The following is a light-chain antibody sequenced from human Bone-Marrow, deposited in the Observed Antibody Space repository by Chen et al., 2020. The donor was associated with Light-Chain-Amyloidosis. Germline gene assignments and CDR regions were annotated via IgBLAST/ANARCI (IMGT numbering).Light chain of an antibody. CDR3: QVWDKSNDRPV. J-gene: IGLJ3*02. V-gene: IGLV3-21*02. CDR2: DDS. Sequence: SYVLTQPSSVSVAPGQTATIACGGNNIGSTRVHWYQQTPGQAPLLVVYDDSDRPSGYPERVAGSNCGNTATRTSSRVEAGNEGDYYCQVWDKSNDRPVFGGGTKLTVL. CDR1: NIGSTR.